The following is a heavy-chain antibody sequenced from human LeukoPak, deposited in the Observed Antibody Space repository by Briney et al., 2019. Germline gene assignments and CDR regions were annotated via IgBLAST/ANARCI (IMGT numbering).Heavy chain of an antibody. D-gene: IGHD3-16*01. CDR2: TYYRSKWYN. J-gene: IGHJ4*02. V-gene: IGHV6-1*01. Sequence: SQTLALTCAISGDSLSSHSATWNWGRQSPSRGLEWLGRTYYRSKWYNDYAVSVKGRETINPDASKKQFSLQLNSVTPEDTAMYDCASGNGYPFDYWGQGTLVTVSS. CDR1: GDSLSSHSAT. CDR3: ASGNGYPFDY.